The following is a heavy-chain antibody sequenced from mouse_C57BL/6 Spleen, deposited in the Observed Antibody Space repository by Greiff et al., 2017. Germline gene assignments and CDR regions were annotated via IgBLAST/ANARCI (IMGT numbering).Heavy chain of an antibody. CDR3: AREGSPYAMDY. CDR2: IYPSDSET. CDR1: GYTFTSYW. Sequence: QVQLQQPGAELVRPGSSVKLSCKASGYTFTSYWMDWVKQRPGQGLEWIGNIYPSDSETHYNQKFKDKATLTVDKSSSTAYMQLSSLTSEDSAVYYCAREGSPYAMDYWGQGTSVTVSS. D-gene: IGHD3-2*02. V-gene: IGHV1-61*01. J-gene: IGHJ4*01.